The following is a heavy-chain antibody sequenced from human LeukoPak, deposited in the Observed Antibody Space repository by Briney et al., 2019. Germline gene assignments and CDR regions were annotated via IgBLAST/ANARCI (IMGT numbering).Heavy chain of an antibody. CDR1: GGSFSRYF. V-gene: IGHV4-34*01. CDR2: INHSGST. J-gene: IGHJ6*02. Sequence: PSETLSLTCAVYGGSFSRYFWSWIRQPPGKGLEWIGEINHSGSTNYNPSLKSRVTISVDTSKNQFSLKLSSVTAADTAVYYCARRRYGMDVWGQGTTVTVSS. CDR3: ARRRYGMDV.